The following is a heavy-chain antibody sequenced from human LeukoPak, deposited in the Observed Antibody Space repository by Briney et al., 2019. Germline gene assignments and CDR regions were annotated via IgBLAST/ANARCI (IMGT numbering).Heavy chain of an antibody. V-gene: IGHV4-59*08. D-gene: IGHD5-18*01. CDR2: IYYSGST. Sequence: SETLSLTCTVSGGSISSYYWSWIRQPPGKGLEWIGYIYYSGSTNYNPSLKSRVTISVDTSKNQFSLKLSSVTAADTAGYYCARSGYSYGPRAFDIWGQGTMVTVSS. J-gene: IGHJ3*02. CDR1: GGSISSYY. CDR3: ARSGYSYGPRAFDI.